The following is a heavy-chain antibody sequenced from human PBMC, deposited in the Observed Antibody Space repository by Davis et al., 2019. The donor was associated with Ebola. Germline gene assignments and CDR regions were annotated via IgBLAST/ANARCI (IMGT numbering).Heavy chain of an antibody. D-gene: IGHD2-2*01. V-gene: IGHV3-23*01. CDR3: ARDWGIVVVPAAIPTSGWFDP. CDR1: GFTFSSYA. Sequence: GESLKISCAASGFTFSSYAMSWVRQAPGKGLEWVSSISGSGGSTYYADSVKGRFTISRDNAKNSLYLQMNSLRAEDTAVYYCARDWGIVVVPAAIPTSGWFDPWGQGTLVTVSS. CDR2: ISGSGGST. J-gene: IGHJ5*02.